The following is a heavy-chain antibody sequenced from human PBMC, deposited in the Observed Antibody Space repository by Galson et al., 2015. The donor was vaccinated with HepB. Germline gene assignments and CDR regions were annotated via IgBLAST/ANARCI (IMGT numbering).Heavy chain of an antibody. CDR1: GGTFSSYA. CDR3: ARALWYYDSSGYGPPFDL. J-gene: IGHJ2*01. V-gene: IGHV1-69*13. D-gene: IGHD3-22*01. Sequence: SVKVSCKASGGTFSSYAISWVRQAPGQGLEWMGGIIPIFGTANYAQKFQGRVTITADESTSTAYMELSSLRSEDTAVYYCARALWYYDSSGYGPPFDLWGRGTLVTVSS. CDR2: IIPIFGTA.